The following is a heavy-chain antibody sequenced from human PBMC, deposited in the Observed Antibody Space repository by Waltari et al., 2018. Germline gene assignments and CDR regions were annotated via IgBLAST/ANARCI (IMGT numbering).Heavy chain of an antibody. V-gene: IGHV1-69*04. Sequence: QVQLVQSGAEVKKPGSSVKVSCKASGGTFSSYAISWVRQAPGQGLEWMGGIIPILGIANYAQKFQGRVTITADESTSTAYMELSSLRSEDTAVYYCARAFAPGHSGWYAGDLDYWGQGTLVTVSS. CDR3: ARAFAPGHSGWYAGDLDY. D-gene: IGHD6-19*01. J-gene: IGHJ4*02. CDR1: GGTFSSYA. CDR2: IIPILGIA.